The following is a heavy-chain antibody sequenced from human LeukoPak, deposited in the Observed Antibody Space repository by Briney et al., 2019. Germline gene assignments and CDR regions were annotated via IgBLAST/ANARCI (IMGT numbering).Heavy chain of an antibody. Sequence: PGGSLRLSCAASGFTFSSYAMHWVRQAPGKGLEYVSAISSNGGSTYYANSVKGRFTISRDNSKNTLYLQMGSLRAEDMAVYYCARGVTRGVGPAAQHYWGQGTLVTVSS. V-gene: IGHV3-64*01. D-gene: IGHD2-2*01. CDR2: ISSNGGST. CDR3: ARGVTRGVGPAAQHY. J-gene: IGHJ4*02. CDR1: GFTFSSYA.